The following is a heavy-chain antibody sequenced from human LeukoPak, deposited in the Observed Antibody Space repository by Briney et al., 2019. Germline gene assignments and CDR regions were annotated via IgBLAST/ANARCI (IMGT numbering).Heavy chain of an antibody. CDR3: AREGVGDFWSGYYRWFDP. J-gene: IGHJ5*02. CDR2: IYYRGST. CDR1: GGSISSGGYY. D-gene: IGHD3-3*01. V-gene: IGHV4-31*03. Sequence: PSQTLSLTCSVSGGSISSGGYYWSWIRQHPGKGLEWIGYIYYRGSTYYNPSLKSRVTISVDTSKNQFSLKLSSVTAADTAVYYCAREGVGDFWSGYYRWFDPWGQGTLVTVSS.